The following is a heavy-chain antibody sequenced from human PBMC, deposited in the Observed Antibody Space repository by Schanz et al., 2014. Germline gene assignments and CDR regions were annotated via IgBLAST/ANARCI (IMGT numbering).Heavy chain of an antibody. CDR2: ISASGGST. Sequence: VQLLQFGGGVVQPGRSLRLSCAASGFTFSSYAMHWVRQAPGKGLEWVSTISASGGSTYYADSVKGRFTISRDNSKNTLYLQMNSLRSEDTAVYYCAKDSTHIDIVLVPTAIDYWGQGTLVTVSS. V-gene: IGHV3-23*01. CDR1: GFTFSSYA. CDR3: AKDSTHIDIVLVPTAIDY. D-gene: IGHD2-2*01. J-gene: IGHJ4*02.